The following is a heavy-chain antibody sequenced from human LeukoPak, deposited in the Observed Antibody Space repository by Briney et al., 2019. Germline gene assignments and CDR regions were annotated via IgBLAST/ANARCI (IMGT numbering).Heavy chain of an antibody. CDR2: ISAYNGNT. J-gene: IGHJ5*02. Sequence: GASVKVSCKASGYTFTSYGISWVRQAPGQGLEWMGWISAYNGNTNYAQKLQGRVTMTTDTSTSTAYMELRSLRSDDTAVYYCARDPLRFGELFGQWFEPWGQGNLVNVSS. D-gene: IGHD3-10*01. CDR1: GYTFTSYG. V-gene: IGHV1-18*01. CDR3: ARDPLRFGELFGQWFEP.